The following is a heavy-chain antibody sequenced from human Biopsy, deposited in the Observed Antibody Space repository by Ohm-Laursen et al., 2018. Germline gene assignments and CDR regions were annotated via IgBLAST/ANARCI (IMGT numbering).Heavy chain of an antibody. Sequence: SQTLSLTCPVTGGSISRSSYYWDWIRQPPGKGLEWIGSIYYSGSTYYNPSLKSRVTISVDTSKNQFSLRLNSVTAADTAVYYCARATNSTGWPYYYFYGMDVWGQGTTVTVSS. V-gene: IGHV4-39*07. D-gene: IGHD2/OR15-2a*01. J-gene: IGHJ6*02. CDR3: ARATNSTGWPYYYFYGMDV. CDR2: IYYSGST. CDR1: GGSISRSSYY.